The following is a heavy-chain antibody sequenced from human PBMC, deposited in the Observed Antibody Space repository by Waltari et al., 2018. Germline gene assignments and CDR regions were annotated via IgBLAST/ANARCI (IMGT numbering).Heavy chain of an antibody. CDR3: ARETYGIDV. CDR1: VCSINSYY. J-gene: IGHJ6*02. CDR2: FYTSGST. V-gene: IGHV4-4*07. Sequence: QVQLQESGPGLVKPSETLSLTCTVSVCSINSYYWRWIRQPAGKGLEWIGRFYTSGSTNYNPSLKSRVTMSVDTSKKQFSLKLSSVTAADTAIYYCARETYGIDVWGQGTTVTVSS.